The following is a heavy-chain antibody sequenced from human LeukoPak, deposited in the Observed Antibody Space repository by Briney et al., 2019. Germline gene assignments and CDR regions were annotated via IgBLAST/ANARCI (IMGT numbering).Heavy chain of an antibody. D-gene: IGHD7-27*01. CDR1: GFTFSKSW. V-gene: IGHV3-7*01. CDR3: AKTGERDY. CDR2: IKEDGSEK. Sequence: PGGSLRLSCTAPGFTFSKSWMSWVRQAPRKEPEWVANIKEDGSEKYYVDSVKGRFTISRDNDQNTLYLQMNSLRGEDTAIYYCAKTGERDYWGQGTLVTVSS. J-gene: IGHJ4*02.